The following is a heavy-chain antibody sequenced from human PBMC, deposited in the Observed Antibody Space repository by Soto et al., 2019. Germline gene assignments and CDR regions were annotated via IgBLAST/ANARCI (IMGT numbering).Heavy chain of an antibody. D-gene: IGHD2-8*01. CDR3: TKSRRSVLMVYGFGGMDV. Sequence: GGSLRLSCAASGFSVSDYAMSWVRQAPGKGLEWVSGISGSGDGTYYGDSVKGRFTLSRDTSQKTLYLQMNNLRGEDTAVYFCTKSRRSVLMVYGFGGMDVWGRGTTVTVSS. CDR1: GFSVSDYA. V-gene: IGHV3-23*01. J-gene: IGHJ6*02. CDR2: ISGSGDGT.